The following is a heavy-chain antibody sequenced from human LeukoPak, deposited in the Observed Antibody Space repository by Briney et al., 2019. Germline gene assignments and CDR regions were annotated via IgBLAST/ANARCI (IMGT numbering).Heavy chain of an antibody. CDR1: GGSISSGDYY. D-gene: IGHD5-18*01. CDR3: ARESGYSYGKTNDY. V-gene: IGHV4-30-4*01. J-gene: IGHJ4*02. CDR2: IYYSGST. Sequence: SETLSLTCTVSGGSISSGDYYWSWIRQPPGMGLEWIGYIYYSGSTYYNPSLKSRVTISVDTSKNQFSLKLSSVTAADTAVYYCARESGYSYGKTNDYWGQGTLVTVSS.